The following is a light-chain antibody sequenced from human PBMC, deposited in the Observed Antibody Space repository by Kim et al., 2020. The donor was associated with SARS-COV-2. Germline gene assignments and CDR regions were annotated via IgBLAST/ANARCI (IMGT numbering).Light chain of an antibody. V-gene: IGKV3-20*01. Sequence: LPGERATPSCRASQGVSSSYLAWYQQKPGQAPRLLIYGASSRATGIPDRFSGSGSATDFTLTISRLEPEDFAVYYCQQYGSAPWTFGQGTKVDIK. CDR2: GAS. J-gene: IGKJ1*01. CDR1: QGVSSSY. CDR3: QQYGSAPWT.